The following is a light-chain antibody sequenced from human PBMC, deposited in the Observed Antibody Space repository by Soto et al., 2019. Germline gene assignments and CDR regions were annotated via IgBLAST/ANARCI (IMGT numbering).Light chain of an antibody. CDR2: EVS. CDR1: SSDVGGYNY. V-gene: IGLV2-14*01. CDR3: SSYTSSSTRRYV. J-gene: IGLJ1*01. Sequence: QSVLTQPASVSGSPGQSITISCTGTSSDVGGYNYVSWYQQHPGKAPKLMIYEVSNRPSGVSNRFSGSKSGNTASLTISGLQAEDEADYYCSSYTSSSTRRYVFGTGTKVTVL.